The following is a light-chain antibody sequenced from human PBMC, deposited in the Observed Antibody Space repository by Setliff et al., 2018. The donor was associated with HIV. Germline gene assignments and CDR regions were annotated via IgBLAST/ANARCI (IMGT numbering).Light chain of an antibody. CDR1: SSDVGGYNY. CDR2: AVT. V-gene: IGLV2-14*03. CDR3: SSYTSSTPLYV. J-gene: IGLJ1*01. Sequence: QSVLTQPASVSGSPGQSITISCTGTSSDVGGYNYVSWYQQHPDKAPKLMIYAVTNRPSGISNRFSGSKSGNTASLTISGLQAEDEADYYCSSYTSSTPLYVFGTGTKVTVL.